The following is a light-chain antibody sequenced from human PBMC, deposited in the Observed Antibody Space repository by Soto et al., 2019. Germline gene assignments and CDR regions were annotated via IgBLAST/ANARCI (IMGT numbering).Light chain of an antibody. Sequence: QAVVTQPPSVSGAPGQRVTISCTGSSSNIGAGYDVHWYQQLPGTAPKLLIYANNNRPSGGPDRFSGSKSGTSASLAITGLQSDDEADYHCQSYDSSLRRVFGTGTKLTVL. J-gene: IGLJ1*01. CDR1: SSNIGAGYD. V-gene: IGLV1-40*01. CDR3: QSYDSSLRRV. CDR2: ANN.